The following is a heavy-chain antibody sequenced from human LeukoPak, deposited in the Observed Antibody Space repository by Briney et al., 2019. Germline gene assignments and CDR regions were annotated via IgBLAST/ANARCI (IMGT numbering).Heavy chain of an antibody. V-gene: IGHV3-23*01. Sequence: GGSLRLSCAASGLTFSNYAMSWVRQAPGKGLVWVSLIGVTGATTYYADSVKGRFTISRDNSKNTLYLQMNSLRAEDTAVYYCAKGGRRVLFDYWGQGTLVTVSS. CDR3: AKGGRRVLFDY. J-gene: IGHJ4*02. CDR1: GLTFSNYA. CDR2: IGVTGATT.